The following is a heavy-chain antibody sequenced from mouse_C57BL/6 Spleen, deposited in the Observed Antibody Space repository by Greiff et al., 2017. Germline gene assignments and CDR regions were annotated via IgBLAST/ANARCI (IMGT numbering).Heavy chain of an antibody. D-gene: IGHD2-3*01. J-gene: IGHJ2*01. CDR2: VYPYNGGT. Sequence: EVKLQESGPVLVKPGPSVKISCKASGFTFTDYYMHWVKQSHGKSLEWIGLVYPYNGGTSYNRKVKGKATLTVDTTSSTAYLELNSLTSEDSAVYYGARGEYDGYYSIDDWGQGTTLTVSS. CDR3: ARGEYDGYYSIDD. V-gene: IGHV1-36*01. CDR1: GFTFTDYY.